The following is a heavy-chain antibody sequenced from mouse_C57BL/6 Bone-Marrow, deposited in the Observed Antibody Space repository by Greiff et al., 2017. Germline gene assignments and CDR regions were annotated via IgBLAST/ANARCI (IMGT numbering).Heavy chain of an antibody. J-gene: IGHJ2*01. CDR3: APYYYGRSYGDY. D-gene: IGHD1-1*01. V-gene: IGHV14-3*01. CDR2: IDPANGNT. Sequence: EVQLQQSVAELVRPGASVKLSCTASGFNIKNTYMHWVKQRPEQGLEWIGRIDPANGNTKYAPKFQGTATITADTSSNTAYLQRSSLTSEDTAIYYCAPYYYGRSYGDYWGQGTTLTVSS. CDR1: GFNIKNTY.